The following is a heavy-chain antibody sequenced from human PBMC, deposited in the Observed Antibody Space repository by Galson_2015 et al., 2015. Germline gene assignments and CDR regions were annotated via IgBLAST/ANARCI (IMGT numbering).Heavy chain of an antibody. V-gene: IGHV5-51*01. CDR1: GYSFTSYW. J-gene: IGHJ6*02. D-gene: IGHD6-13*01. Sequence: QSGAEVKKPGESLKISCKGSGYSFTSYWIGWVRQMPGKGLEWMGIIYPGDSDTRYSPSFQGQVTISADKSISTAYLQWSSLKASDTAMYYCARYSSSWYPASPNYYYYYGMDVWGQGTTVTVSS. CDR3: ARYSSSWYPASPNYYYYYGMDV. CDR2: IYPGDSDT.